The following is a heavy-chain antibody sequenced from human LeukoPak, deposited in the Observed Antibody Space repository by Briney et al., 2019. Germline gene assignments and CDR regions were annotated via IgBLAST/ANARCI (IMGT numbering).Heavy chain of an antibody. Sequence: PGGSLRLSCAVSGITLSNYGMSWVRQAPGKGLEWVAGISVSGGRTNYADSVKGRFTISRDNPKNTLYRQLNSLRAEDTAVYFCAKRGVVIRVILVGFHKEAYYFDSWGQGALVTVSS. J-gene: IGHJ4*02. V-gene: IGHV3-23*01. CDR1: GITLSNYG. D-gene: IGHD3-22*01. CDR2: ISVSGGRT. CDR3: AKRGVVIRVILVGFHKEAYYFDS.